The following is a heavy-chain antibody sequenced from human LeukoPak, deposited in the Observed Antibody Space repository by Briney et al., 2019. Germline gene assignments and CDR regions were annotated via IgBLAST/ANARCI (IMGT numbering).Heavy chain of an antibody. CDR1: GGSISSYY. J-gene: IGHJ2*01. CDR3: ARYMAVADIFDL. CDR2: IYYSGST. V-gene: IGHV4-59*01. D-gene: IGHD6-19*01. Sequence: SETLSLTCTVSGGSISSYYWSWIRQPPGKGLERIGYIYYSGSTNYNPSLKSRVTISVDTSKNQFSLKLSSVTAADTAVYYCARYMAVADIFDLWGRGTLVTVSS.